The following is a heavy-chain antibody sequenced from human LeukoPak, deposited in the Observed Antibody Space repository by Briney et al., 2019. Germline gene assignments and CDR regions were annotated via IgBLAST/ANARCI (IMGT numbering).Heavy chain of an antibody. D-gene: IGHD3-10*01. J-gene: IGHJ4*02. Sequence: GGSLRLSCAASGFTFSSYAMHWVRQAPGKGLEWVAVISYDGSNKYYADSVKGRFTISRDNSKNTLYLQMNSLRAEDTAVYYCARDGEGDYYGSGSYLHEFDYWGQGTLVTVSS. CDR2: ISYDGSNK. CDR3: ARDGEGDYYGSGSYLHEFDY. V-gene: IGHV3-30*04. CDR1: GFTFSSYA.